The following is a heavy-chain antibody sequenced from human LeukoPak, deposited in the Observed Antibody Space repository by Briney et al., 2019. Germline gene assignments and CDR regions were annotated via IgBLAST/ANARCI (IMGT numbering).Heavy chain of an antibody. CDR3: ARVPKEGGYDKDFDY. Sequence: ASVKVSCKASGGTFSSYGISWVRQAPGQGLEWMGWINPNSGGTNYAQKFQGRVTMTRDTSISTAYMELSRLRSDDTAVYYCARVPKEGGYDKDFDYWGQGTLVTVSS. D-gene: IGHD5-12*01. V-gene: IGHV1-2*02. CDR2: INPNSGGT. CDR1: GGTFSSYG. J-gene: IGHJ4*02.